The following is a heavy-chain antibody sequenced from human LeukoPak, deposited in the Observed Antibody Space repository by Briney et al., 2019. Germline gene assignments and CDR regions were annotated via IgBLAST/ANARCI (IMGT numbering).Heavy chain of an antibody. CDR1: GFTFSSYW. V-gene: IGHV3-7*01. Sequence: PGGSLRLSCAASGFTFSSYWMSWVRQAPGKGLEWVSNTNQDGSEKYYVDSVKGRFTISRDNAKNSLYLQMNNLRAEGTAVYYCARGGELLRPADYWGQGTLVTVSS. CDR3: ARGGELLRPADY. CDR2: TNQDGSEK. J-gene: IGHJ4*02. D-gene: IGHD1-26*01.